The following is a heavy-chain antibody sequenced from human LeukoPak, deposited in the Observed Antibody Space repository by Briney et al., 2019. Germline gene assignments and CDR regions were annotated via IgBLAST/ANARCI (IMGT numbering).Heavy chain of an antibody. CDR1: GYVLTG. V-gene: IGHV1-18*01. CDR2: INSYSGNT. CDR3: ARAVVAGPQVLPIYMDV. Sequence: ASVKVSCNTSGYVLTGVTWVRQAPGQGLEWMGWINSYSGNTDYAQKFQGRVTLTRDTSTSTVYMDLRSLTSDDTAVYYCARAVVAGPQVLPIYMDVWGKGTTVTVSS. J-gene: IGHJ6*04. D-gene: IGHD2-21*01.